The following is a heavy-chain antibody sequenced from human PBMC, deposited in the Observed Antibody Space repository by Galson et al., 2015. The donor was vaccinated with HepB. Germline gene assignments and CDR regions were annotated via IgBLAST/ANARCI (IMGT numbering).Heavy chain of an antibody. CDR2: IIPILGIA. Sequence: KASGYTFSSYAISWVRQAPGQGLEWMGRIIPILGIANYAQKFQGRVTITADKSTSTAYMELSSLRSGDTAVYYCARDLNYYDTSGYFDLWGRGTLVTVSS. V-gene: IGHV1-69*04. CDR3: ARDLNYYDTSGYFDL. J-gene: IGHJ2*01. D-gene: IGHD3-22*01. CDR1: GYTFSSYA.